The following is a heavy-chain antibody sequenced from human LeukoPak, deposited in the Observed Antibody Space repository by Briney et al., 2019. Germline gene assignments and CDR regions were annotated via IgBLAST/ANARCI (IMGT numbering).Heavy chain of an antibody. CDR3: ARGPSSWFPGWFDP. V-gene: IGHV4-4*07. CDR2: MYISGET. J-gene: IGHJ5*02. CDR1: GGSISTYY. Sequence: PSETLSLTCTVSGGSISTYYWSWIRQPAGKGLEWIGRMYISGETNYNPSLKSRVTVSLDTSKNHFSLRLNSVTAADTAVYYCARGPSSWFPGWFDPWGQGTLVTVSS. D-gene: IGHD6-13*01.